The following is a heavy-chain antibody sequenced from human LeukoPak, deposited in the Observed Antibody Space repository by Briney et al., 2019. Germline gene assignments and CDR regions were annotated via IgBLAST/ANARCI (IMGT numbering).Heavy chain of an antibody. V-gene: IGHV4-59*01. J-gene: IGHJ4*02. CDR3: ARFTHDYVWGSYRPYFDY. CDR1: GGSISSYY. D-gene: IGHD3-16*02. CDR2: IYYSGST. Sequence: KPSETLSLTCTVSGGSISSYYWSWIRQPPGKGLEWIGYIYYSGSTNYNPSLKSLVTISVDTSKNQFSLKLSSVTAADTAVYYCARFTHDYVWGSYRPYFDYWGQGTLVTVSS.